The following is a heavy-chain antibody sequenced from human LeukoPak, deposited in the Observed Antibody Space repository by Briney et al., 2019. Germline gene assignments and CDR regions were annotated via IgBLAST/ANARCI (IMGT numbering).Heavy chain of an antibody. Sequence: ASVKVSCKASGYTFTSYDINWVRQATGQGLEWMGWMNPNSGNTGYAQKFQGRVTMTRNTSISTAYMELSSLRSEDTAVYYCAREQAAAAPGAGGIYYCYGMDVWGQGTTVTVSS. V-gene: IGHV1-8*01. CDR2: MNPNSGNT. J-gene: IGHJ6*02. D-gene: IGHD6-13*01. CDR1: GYTFTSYD. CDR3: AREQAAAAPGAGGIYYCYGMDV.